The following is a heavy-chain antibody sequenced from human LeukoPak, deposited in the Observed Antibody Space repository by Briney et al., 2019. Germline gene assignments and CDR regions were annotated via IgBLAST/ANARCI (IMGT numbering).Heavy chain of an antibody. CDR2: IKEDGNEK. J-gene: IGHJ3*02. D-gene: IGHD2/OR15-2a*01. CDR3: ARNRFALDI. Sequence: GGSLRLSCAASGFTFTTSWITWVRQAPGKGLEWVANIKEDGNEKTYVDSVKGRFTISRDNAKNSLYLQMNSLRVEDTAVYYCARNRFALDIWGQGTMVTVSS. V-gene: IGHV3-7*04. CDR1: GFTFTTSW.